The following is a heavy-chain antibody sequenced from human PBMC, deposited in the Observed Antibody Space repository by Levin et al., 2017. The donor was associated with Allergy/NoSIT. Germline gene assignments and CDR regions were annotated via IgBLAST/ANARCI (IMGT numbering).Heavy chain of an antibody. V-gene: IGHV3-49*04. CDR2: IRSRAYGGTT. Sequence: QSGESLKISCTASGSGFIFGDDGMSWVRQAPGKGPEWVGFIRSRAYGGTTEYAASVKGRFTISRDDSKRIAYLQMDSLKTEDTAVYYCARVDDFWSGPGYYYYMDVWGKGTTVTVSS. CDR3: ARVDDFWSGPGYYYYMDV. CDR1: GSGFIFGDDG. J-gene: IGHJ6*03. D-gene: IGHD3-3*01.